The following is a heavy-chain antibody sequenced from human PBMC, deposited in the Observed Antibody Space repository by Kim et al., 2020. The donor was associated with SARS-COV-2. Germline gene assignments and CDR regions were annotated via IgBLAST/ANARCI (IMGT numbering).Heavy chain of an antibody. CDR2: IYYSGGT. CDR3: ARVGGSSRSRGWFDP. CDR1: NDSISSEDYY. D-gene: IGHD6-13*01. Sequence: SETLSLTCTVSNDSISSEDYYWSWIRQPPGKGLEWIGYIYYSGGTFYNPSLKSRLTISVDTSKNQFSLKLSSVTAADTAVYYCARVGGSSRSRGWFDPWG. J-gene: IGHJ5*02. V-gene: IGHV4-30-4*01.